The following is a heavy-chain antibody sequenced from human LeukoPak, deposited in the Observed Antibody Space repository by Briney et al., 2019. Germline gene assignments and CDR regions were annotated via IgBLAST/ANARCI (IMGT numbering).Heavy chain of an antibody. D-gene: IGHD5-18*01. J-gene: IGHJ4*02. CDR1: GFTFSSYA. CDR2: ITASGGNT. Sequence: GGSLRPSCAASGFTFSSYAMGWVRQAPGKGLEWVSAITASGGNTYYAGSVKGRFTISRDNSKNTLYLQVNSLRAEDTAVYYCAKGNGYSYGRYYFDYWGQGTLVTVSS. CDR3: AKGNGYSYGRYYFDY. V-gene: IGHV3-23*01.